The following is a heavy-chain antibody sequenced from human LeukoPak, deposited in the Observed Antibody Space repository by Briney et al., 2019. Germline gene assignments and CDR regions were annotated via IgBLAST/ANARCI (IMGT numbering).Heavy chain of an antibody. CDR2: INTHSGYP. J-gene: IGHJ3*01. CDR3: AKEILRFDL. Sequence: ASVKVSRKSSGYSFNSQGMNWVRQPPGQARAWMGWINTHSGYPTYTQGFTGRFVFSLDASVSTAYLQISSLKAEDTTIYFCAKEILRFDLWGQGTMVTVSS. CDR1: GYSFNSQG. V-gene: IGHV7-4-1*02.